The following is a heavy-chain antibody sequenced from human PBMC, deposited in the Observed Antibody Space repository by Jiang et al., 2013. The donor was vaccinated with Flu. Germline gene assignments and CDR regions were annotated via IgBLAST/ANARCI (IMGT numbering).Heavy chain of an antibody. CDR1: GYTFTSYD. V-gene: IGHV1-8*01. J-gene: IGHJ5*02. CDR2: MNPNSGNT. D-gene: IGHD1-26*01. Sequence: VQLVESGAEVKKPGASVKVSCKASGYTFTSYDINWVRQATGQGLEWMGWMNPNSGNTGYAQKFQGRVTMTRNTSISTAYMELSSLRSEDTAVYYCAGGREEEWELLRDWFDPWGQGTLVTVSS. CDR3: AGGREEEWELLRDWFDP.